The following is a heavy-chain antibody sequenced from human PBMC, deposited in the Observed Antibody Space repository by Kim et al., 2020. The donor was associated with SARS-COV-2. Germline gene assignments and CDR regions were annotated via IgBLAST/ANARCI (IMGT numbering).Heavy chain of an antibody. V-gene: IGHV4-39*01. D-gene: IGHD3-16*01. Sequence: SETLSLTCTVSGGSISSSSYYWGWIRQPPGKGLEWIGSIYYSGSTYYNPSLKSRVTISVDTSKNQFSLKLSSVTAADTAVYYCARHYYDYVWGPAFDIWGQGTMVTVSS. J-gene: IGHJ3*02. CDR2: IYYSGST. CDR3: ARHYYDYVWGPAFDI. CDR1: GGSISSSSYY.